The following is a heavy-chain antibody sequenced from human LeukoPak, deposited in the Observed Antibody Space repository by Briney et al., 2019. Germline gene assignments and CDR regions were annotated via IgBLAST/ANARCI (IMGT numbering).Heavy chain of an antibody. J-gene: IGHJ6*03. CDR1: GYTFTGYY. CDR3: ARTGLVLDWLLRSGYYYYYMDV. CDR2: INPNSGGT. Sequence: GASVKVSCKASGYTFTGYYMHWVRQAPGQGLEWMGRINPNSGGTNYAQKFQGRVTMTRNTSISTAYMELSSLRSEDTAVYYCARTGLVLDWLLRSGYYYYYMDVWGKGTTVTVSS. D-gene: IGHD3-9*01. V-gene: IGHV1-2*06.